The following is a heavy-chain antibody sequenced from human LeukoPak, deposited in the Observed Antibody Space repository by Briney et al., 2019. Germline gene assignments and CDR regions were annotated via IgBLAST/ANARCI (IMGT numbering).Heavy chain of an antibody. CDR2: INPNSGGT. CDR1: GYTFTGYY. V-gene: IGHV1-2*02. J-gene: IGHJ6*02. D-gene: IGHD5-18*01. Sequence: ASVKVSCKASGYTFTGYYMHWVRQAPGQGLEWMGWINPNSGGTSYAQKFQGRVTMTRDTSISTAYMELSRLRSDDTAVYYCAGPSRGYSYGYYYYGMDVWGQGTTVTVSS. CDR3: AGPSRGYSYGYYYYGMDV.